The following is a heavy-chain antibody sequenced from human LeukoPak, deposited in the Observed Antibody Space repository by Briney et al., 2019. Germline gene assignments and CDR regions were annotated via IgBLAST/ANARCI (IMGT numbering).Heavy chain of an antibody. V-gene: IGHV3-48*03. CDR2: ISPSGSTI. Sequence: GRSLRLSCAASGFTFSTYEMNWVRQAPGKGLEWVSFISPSGSTIYYADSVKGRFTISRDNAKNSLYLQMNSLRAEDTAVYYCAGSENHPFLFDYWGQGTLVTVSS. CDR3: AGSENHPFLFDY. CDR1: GFTFSTYE. D-gene: IGHD1-14*01. J-gene: IGHJ4*02.